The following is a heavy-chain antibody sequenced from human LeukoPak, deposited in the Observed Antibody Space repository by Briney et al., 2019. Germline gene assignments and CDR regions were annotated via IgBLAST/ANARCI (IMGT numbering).Heavy chain of an antibody. CDR1: GGSFSGYY. J-gene: IGHJ6*02. CDR3: ARGGSARGRYSSGWYSYYYGMDV. Sequence: SETLSLTCAVYGGSFSGYYWSWLRQPPGKGLEWIGEINHSGSTNYNPSLKSRVTISVDTSKNQFSLKLSSVTAADTAAYYCARGGSARGRYSSGWYSYYYGMDVWGQGTTVTVSS. CDR2: INHSGST. V-gene: IGHV4-34*01. D-gene: IGHD6-19*01.